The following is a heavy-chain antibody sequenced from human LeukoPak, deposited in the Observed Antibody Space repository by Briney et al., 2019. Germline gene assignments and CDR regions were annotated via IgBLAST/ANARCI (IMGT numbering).Heavy chain of an antibody. CDR3: TRGLLTTVTTRGSAFDI. V-gene: IGHV3-49*03. D-gene: IGHD4-17*01. CDR2: IRSKAYGGTT. CDR1: GFTFGDYA. Sequence: PGGSLRLSCTASGFTFGDYAMSWFRQAPGKGLEWVGFIRSKAYGGTTEYAASVKGRFTISRDDSKSIAYLQMNSLKTEDTAVYYCTRGLLTTVTTRGSAFDIWGQGTMVTVSP. J-gene: IGHJ3*02.